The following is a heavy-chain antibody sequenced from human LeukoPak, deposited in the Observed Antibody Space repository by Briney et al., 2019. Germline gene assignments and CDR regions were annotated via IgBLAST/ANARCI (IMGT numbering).Heavy chain of an antibody. Sequence: GGSLRLSCAASGFTFDDYGMSWVRQAPGKGLEWVAVIWYDGSNKYYADSVKGRFTISRDNSKNTLYLQMNSLRAEDTAVYYCARRRCSGGSCYFPYYYYGMDVWGQGTTVTVSS. CDR2: IWYDGSNK. CDR3: ARRRCSGGSCYFPYYYYGMDV. CDR1: GFTFDDYG. V-gene: IGHV3-33*08. J-gene: IGHJ6*02. D-gene: IGHD2-15*01.